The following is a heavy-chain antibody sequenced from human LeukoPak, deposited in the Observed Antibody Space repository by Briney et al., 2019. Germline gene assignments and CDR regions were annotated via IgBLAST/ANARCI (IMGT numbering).Heavy chain of an antibody. V-gene: IGHV5-51*01. J-gene: IGHJ6*03. CDR2: IYPGDSDT. Sequence: PGESLKISCKGSGYSFTIYWIGWVRQMPGKGLEWMGIIYPGDSDTRYSPSFQGQVTISVDKSISTAYLQWSSLKASDSAMYYCARRNPKAYGHYIDYYMDVWGKGTTVTVSS. CDR1: GYSFTIYW. D-gene: IGHD3-22*01. CDR3: ARRNPKAYGHYIDYYMDV.